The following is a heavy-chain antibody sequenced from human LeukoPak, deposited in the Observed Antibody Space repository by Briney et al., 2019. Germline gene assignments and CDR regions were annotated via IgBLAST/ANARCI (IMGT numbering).Heavy chain of an antibody. J-gene: IGHJ5*02. V-gene: IGHV1-3*01. D-gene: IGHD2-15*01. Sequence: ASVKGSCKTSGYTCTSYAMHWVRQAPGQRLEWMGWINAGNGNTKYSQKFQGRVTITRDTSASTAYTELSSLRSEDTAVYYCARGRDCSGGSCCRWWFDPWGQGTLVTVSS. CDR2: INAGNGNT. CDR1: GYTCTSYA. CDR3: ARGRDCSGGSCCRWWFDP.